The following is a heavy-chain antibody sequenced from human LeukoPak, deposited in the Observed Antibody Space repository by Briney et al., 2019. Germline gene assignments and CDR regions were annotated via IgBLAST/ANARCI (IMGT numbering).Heavy chain of an antibody. V-gene: IGHV5-51*01. D-gene: IGHD1-26*01. CDR2: IYPGDSDT. CDR3: ATSVGATAFDY. CDR1: GYSLTTYW. Sequence: GESLKISCKGSGYSLTTYWIGWVRQMPGKGLEWMGIIYPGDSDTKYSPSFQGQVTISADKSISTAYLQWSSLKASDTAMYYCATSVGATAFDYWGQGTLVTVSS. J-gene: IGHJ4*02.